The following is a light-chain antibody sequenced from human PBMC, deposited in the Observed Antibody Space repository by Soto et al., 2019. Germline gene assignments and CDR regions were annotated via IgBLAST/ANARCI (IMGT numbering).Light chain of an antibody. V-gene: IGKV1-9*01. CDR3: QQLNSYPT. Sequence: DIQLTQSPSFLSASVGDRVTITCRASLGISSYLAWYQQKPGKAPKLLIYAASTLQSGVPSRFSGSGSGTEFPLTISSLQPEDFATYYCQQLNSYPTFGPGTKVDIE. CDR1: LGISSY. CDR2: AAS. J-gene: IGKJ3*01.